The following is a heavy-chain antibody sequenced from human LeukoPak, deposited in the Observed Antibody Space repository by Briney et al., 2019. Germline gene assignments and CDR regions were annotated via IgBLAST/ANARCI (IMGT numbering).Heavy chain of an antibody. CDR1: GGSISSGGYY. J-gene: IGHJ4*02. Sequence: SETLSLTCTVSGGSISSGGYYWSWIRQPPGKGLEWIGYIYHSGSTYYNPSLKSRVTISVDRSKNQFSLKLSSVTAADTAVYYCARNGGQLVHFDYWGQGTLVTVSS. CDR3: ARNGGQLVHFDY. V-gene: IGHV4-30-2*01. CDR2: IYHSGST. D-gene: IGHD6-6*01.